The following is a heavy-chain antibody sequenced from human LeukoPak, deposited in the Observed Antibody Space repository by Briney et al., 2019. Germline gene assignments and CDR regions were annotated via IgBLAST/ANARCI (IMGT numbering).Heavy chain of an antibody. D-gene: IGHD3-22*01. J-gene: IGHJ6*02. Sequence: SQTLSLTCAVSGGSISSGGYSWSWIRQPPGKGLEWIGYIYHSGSTYYNPSLKSRVTISVDTSKNQFSLKLSSVTAADTAVYYCARGGYYDSSGYLPLYYYGMDVWGQGTTVTVSS. CDR1: GGSISSGGYS. CDR3: ARGGYYDSSGYLPLYYYGMDV. V-gene: IGHV4-30-2*05. CDR2: IYHSGST.